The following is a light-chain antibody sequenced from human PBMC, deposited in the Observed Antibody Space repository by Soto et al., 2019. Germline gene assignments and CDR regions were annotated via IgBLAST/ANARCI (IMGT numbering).Light chain of an antibody. Sequence: EIVLTQSPATLPLSPGERATLACRASQSVSSYLAWYQQKPGQAPRLLIYDASNRATGIPARFSGSGSGTDFSLTISSLEPEDFAFYYGHQRSNWPHTFVQGTKLDIE. CDR2: DAS. V-gene: IGKV3-11*01. J-gene: IGKJ2*01. CDR3: HQRSNWPHT. CDR1: QSVSSY.